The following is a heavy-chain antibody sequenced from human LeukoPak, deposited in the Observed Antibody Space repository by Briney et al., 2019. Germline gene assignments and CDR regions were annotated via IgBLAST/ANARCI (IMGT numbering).Heavy chain of an antibody. J-gene: IGHJ4*02. D-gene: IGHD6-19*01. Sequence: SETLSLTCTVSGGSISSYYWSWIRQPPGKGLEWIGYIYYSGSTNYNPSLKSRVTISVDTSKNQFSLKLSSVTAADTAVYYCAGDSSGWYYYFDYWGQGTLVTVSS. V-gene: IGHV4-59*01. CDR1: GGSISSYY. CDR3: AGDSSGWYYYFDY. CDR2: IYYSGST.